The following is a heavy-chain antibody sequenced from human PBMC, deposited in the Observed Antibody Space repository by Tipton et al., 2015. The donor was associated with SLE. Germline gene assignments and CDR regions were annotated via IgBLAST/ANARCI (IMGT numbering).Heavy chain of an antibody. V-gene: IGHV4-61*05. CDR1: GGSISSRSYD. CDR2: IYYSGHT. Sequence: TLSLTCTVSGGSISSRSYDWTWIRQPPGKGLEWIGYIYYSGHTHYNPSLSSRVTISLDASKNQFSLRLNSVTATDTAVYYCARHPPRQSSGYAFDYWGQGTLVTVSS. CDR3: ARHPPRQSSGYAFDY. J-gene: IGHJ4*02. D-gene: IGHD5-12*01.